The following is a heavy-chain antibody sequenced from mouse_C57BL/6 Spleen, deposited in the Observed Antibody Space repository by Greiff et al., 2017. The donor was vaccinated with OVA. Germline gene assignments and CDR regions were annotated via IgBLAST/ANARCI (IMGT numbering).Heavy chain of an antibody. D-gene: IGHD4-1*01. V-gene: IGHV2-2*01. J-gene: IGHJ2*01. CDR1: GFSLTSYG. CDR3: ARSPPNWDVGGYFDY. Sequence: VKVVESGPGLVQPSQSLSITCTVSGFSLTSYGVHWVRQSPGKGLEWLGVIWSGGSTDYNAAFISRLSISKDNSKSQVFFKMNSLQADDTAIYYCARSPPNWDVGGYFDYWGQGTTLTVSS. CDR2: IWSGGST.